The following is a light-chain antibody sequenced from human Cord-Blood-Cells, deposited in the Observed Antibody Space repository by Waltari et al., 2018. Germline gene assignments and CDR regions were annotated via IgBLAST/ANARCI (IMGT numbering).Light chain of an antibody. CDR2: AAS. CDR1: QSISSY. V-gene: IGKV1-39*01. J-gene: IGKJ2*01. Sequence: DIQMTQFPSSLSASVGDRVTITCRASQSISSYLNWYQQKPGKAPKLLIYAASSLQSGVPSRFSSSGSGTDFTLTISSLQPEDFATYYCQQSYSTPYTFGQGTKLEIK. CDR3: QQSYSTPYT.